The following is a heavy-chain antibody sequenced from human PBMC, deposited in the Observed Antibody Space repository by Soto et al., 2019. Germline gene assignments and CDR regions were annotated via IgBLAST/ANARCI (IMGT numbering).Heavy chain of an antibody. D-gene: IGHD6-19*01. V-gene: IGHV3-33*01. J-gene: IGHJ4*02. Sequence: PGGSLRLSCAVSGFNFSSYGMHWVRQAPGKGLEWVAVIWYDGSNKYYADSVKGRFTISRDDSKNTLYLQMNSLRAEDTAVYYCAGVLAVAGTDYWGQGTLVTVSS. CDR1: GFNFSSYG. CDR2: IWYDGSNK. CDR3: AGVLAVAGTDY.